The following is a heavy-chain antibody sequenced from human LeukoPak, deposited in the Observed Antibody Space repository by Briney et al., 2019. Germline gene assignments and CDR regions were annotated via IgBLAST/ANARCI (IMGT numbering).Heavy chain of an antibody. Sequence: SETLSLTCTVSGGSISSYYWNWIRQPPGKGLEWIGYIYYSGSTNYNPSLKSRVTISVDTSKTQFSLKLNSLTAADTAVYYCARGGAVGHFGYWGQGTLVTVSS. D-gene: IGHD6-19*01. V-gene: IGHV4-59*01. CDR2: IYYSGST. CDR3: ARGGAVGHFGY. J-gene: IGHJ4*02. CDR1: GGSISSYY.